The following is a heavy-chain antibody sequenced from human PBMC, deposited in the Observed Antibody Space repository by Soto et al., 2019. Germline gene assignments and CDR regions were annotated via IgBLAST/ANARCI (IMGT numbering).Heavy chain of an antibody. CDR2: IYYSGST. CDR1: GGSISSYC. Sequence: TLSLTCTVSGGSISSYCWSWIRQPPGKGLEWIGYIYYSGSTNYNPSLKSRVTISVDTSKNQFSLKLSSVTAADTAVYYCASPLSYDFWSGYDTWGQGTLVTVSS. V-gene: IGHV4-59*08. CDR3: ASPLSYDFWSGYDT. D-gene: IGHD3-3*01. J-gene: IGHJ5*02.